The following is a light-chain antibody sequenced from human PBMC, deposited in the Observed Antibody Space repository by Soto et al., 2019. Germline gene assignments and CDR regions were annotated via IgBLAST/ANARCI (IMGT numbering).Light chain of an antibody. Sequence: QSALTQPPSVSGSPGQSVTISCTGTRSDVGSYNRVSWYQQPPGTAPKLMIYEVSNRPSGVPDRFSGSRSGNTASLTISGLQAEDEADYYCSSYTSSSTLLFGGRTKLTVL. CDR3: SSYTSSSTLL. V-gene: IGLV2-18*02. CDR2: EVS. J-gene: IGLJ2*01. CDR1: RSDVGSYNR.